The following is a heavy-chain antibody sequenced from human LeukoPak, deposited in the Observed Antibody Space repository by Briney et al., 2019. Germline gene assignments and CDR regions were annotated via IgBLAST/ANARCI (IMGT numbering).Heavy chain of an antibody. Sequence: ASVKVSCKASGYTFTSYGISWVRQAPGQGLEWMGWISAYNGNTNYAQKLQGRVTMTADTSTSTVYMELRSLRSDDTAVYYCARDHPLIPQLNSGSYQASAFDIWGQGTMVTVSS. CDR1: GYTFTSYG. D-gene: IGHD1-26*01. CDR3: ARDHPLIPQLNSGSYQASAFDI. V-gene: IGHV1-18*01. CDR2: ISAYNGNT. J-gene: IGHJ3*02.